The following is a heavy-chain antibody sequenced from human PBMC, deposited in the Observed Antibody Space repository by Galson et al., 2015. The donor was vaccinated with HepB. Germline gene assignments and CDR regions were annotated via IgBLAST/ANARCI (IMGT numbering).Heavy chain of an antibody. Sequence: SLRLSCAASGFTFSSSAMRWVRQAAAKGLEWVSSISGSGGNKYYANSVKGRATISRDNSKNTLFLEMNSLRADDTAIYFCAKAGNSVRTQLQTGGQGTLVTVSS. J-gene: IGHJ1*01. CDR1: GFTFSSSA. CDR2: ISGSGGNK. V-gene: IGHV3-23*05. CDR3: AKAGNSVRTQLQT. D-gene: IGHD1-1*01.